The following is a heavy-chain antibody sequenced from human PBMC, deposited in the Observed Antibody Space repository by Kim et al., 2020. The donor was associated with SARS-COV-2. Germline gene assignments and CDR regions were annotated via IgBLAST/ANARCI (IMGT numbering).Heavy chain of an antibody. J-gene: IGHJ4*02. CDR1: GYTFTSYG. V-gene: IGHV1-18*04. CDR2: ISAYNGNT. D-gene: IGHD4-17*01. CDR3: ARIPYGDHPYYFDY. Sequence: ASVKVSCKASGYTFTSYGISWVRQAPGQGLEWMGWISAYNGNTNYAQKLQGRVTMTTDTSTSTAYMELRSLRSDDTAVYYCARIPYGDHPYYFDYWGQGTLVTVSS.